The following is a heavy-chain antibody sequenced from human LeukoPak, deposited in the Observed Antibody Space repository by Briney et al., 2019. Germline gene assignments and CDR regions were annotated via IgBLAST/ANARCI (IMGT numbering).Heavy chain of an antibody. J-gene: IGHJ6*03. V-gene: IGHV4-38-2*02. CDR2: IFHSGDP. CDR3: ARVRDFSYYMDV. CDR1: AYSISSGYY. Sequence: SETLSLTCTVSAYSISSGYYWGWIRQPPGKGLEWIGSIFHSGDPYYNPSLKSRVTISVDTSKNQFSLKLSSVTAADTAVYYCARVRDFSYYMDVWGKGTTIAVSS. D-gene: IGHD3-3*01.